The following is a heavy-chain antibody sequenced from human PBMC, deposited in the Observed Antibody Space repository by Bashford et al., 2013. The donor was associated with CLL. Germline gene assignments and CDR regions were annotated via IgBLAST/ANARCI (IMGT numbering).Heavy chain of an antibody. V-gene: IGHV4-39*01. CDR2: IYYSGTT. D-gene: IGHD1-26*01. CDR3: ARHRSNRDWFDP. CDR1: GGSFSGYY. Sequence: SETLSLTCAVYGGSFSGYYWGWIRQTPGKGLEWIGSIYYSGTTYYNPSLESRVTISGDTSKNQLSLNLRSVTASDTAVYYCARHRSNRDWFDPWGRGTLVTVSS. J-gene: IGHJ5*02.